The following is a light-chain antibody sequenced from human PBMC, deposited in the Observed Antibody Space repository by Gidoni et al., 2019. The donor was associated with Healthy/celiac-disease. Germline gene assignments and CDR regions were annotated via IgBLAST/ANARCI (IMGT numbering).Light chain of an antibody. J-gene: IGKJ5*01. CDR1: QDISNY. Sequence: DIQMTQSPSSLSASVGDRVTITCQASQDISNYLNWYQQKPGKAPKLLIYDASNLETGVPSRFSGSGSGTDFTFTISSLQPEEIATYYCQQYDNRPPSITFXQXTRLXIK. V-gene: IGKV1-33*01. CDR3: QQYDNRPPSIT. CDR2: DAS.